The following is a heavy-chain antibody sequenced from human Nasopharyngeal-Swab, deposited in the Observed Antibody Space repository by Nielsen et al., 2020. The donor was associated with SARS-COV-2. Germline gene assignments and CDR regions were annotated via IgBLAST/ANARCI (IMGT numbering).Heavy chain of an antibody. CDR2: INAGNGNT. J-gene: IGHJ4*02. V-gene: IGHV1-3*01. CDR3: ARGGLLYYYDSSGYFFLDY. D-gene: IGHD3-22*01. CDR1: GYTFTSYA. Sequence: ASVKVSCKASGYTFTSYAMHWVRQAPGQRLEWMGWINAGNGNTKYSQKFQGRVTITRDTSASTAYMELSSLRSEDTAVHYCARGGLLYYYDSSGYFFLDYWGQGTLVTVSS.